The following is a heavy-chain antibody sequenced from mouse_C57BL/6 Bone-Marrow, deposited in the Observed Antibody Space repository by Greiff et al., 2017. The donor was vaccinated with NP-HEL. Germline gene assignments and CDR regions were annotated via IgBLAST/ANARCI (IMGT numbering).Heavy chain of an antibody. V-gene: IGHV5-6*01. CDR1: GFTFSSYG. Sequence: EVQGVESGGDLVKPGGSLKLSCAASGFTFSSYGMSWVRQTPDKRLEWVATISSGGSYTYYPDSVKGRFTISIENAKNTLYLQMSSLKAEYTAMYYCARTIYYYGRVGFAYWGQGTLVTVSA. D-gene: IGHD1-1*01. CDR2: ISSGGSYT. J-gene: IGHJ3*01. CDR3: ARTIYYYGRVGFAY.